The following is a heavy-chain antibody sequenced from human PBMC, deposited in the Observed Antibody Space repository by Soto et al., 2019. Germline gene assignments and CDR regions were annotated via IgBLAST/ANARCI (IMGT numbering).Heavy chain of an antibody. CDR1: GGSISSGDYY. Sequence: PSETLSHACTVSGGSISSGDYYWSWIRQPPGKGLEWIGYIYYSGSTYYNPSLKSRVTISVDTSKNQFSLKLSSVTAADTAVYYCARAGGTGTIAYFDYWGQGTLVTVSS. J-gene: IGHJ4*02. D-gene: IGHD1-7*01. CDR2: IYYSGST. V-gene: IGHV4-30-4*01. CDR3: ARAGGTGTIAYFDY.